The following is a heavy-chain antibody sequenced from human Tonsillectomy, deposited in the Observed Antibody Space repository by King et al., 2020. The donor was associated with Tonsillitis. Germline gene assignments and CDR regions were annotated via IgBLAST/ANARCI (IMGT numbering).Heavy chain of an antibody. CDR2: IYYSGST. CDR3: ARAWSGYYVYYYYYYMDV. Sequence: VQLQESGPGLVKPSETLSLTCTVSGGSISSYYWSWIRQPPGKGLEWIGYIYYSGSTNYNPSLKSRVTISVDTSKNQFSLKLSSVTAADTAVYYCARAWSGYYVYYYYYYMDVWGKGTTVTVSS. CDR1: GGSISSYY. D-gene: IGHD3-3*01. J-gene: IGHJ6*03. V-gene: IGHV4-59*01.